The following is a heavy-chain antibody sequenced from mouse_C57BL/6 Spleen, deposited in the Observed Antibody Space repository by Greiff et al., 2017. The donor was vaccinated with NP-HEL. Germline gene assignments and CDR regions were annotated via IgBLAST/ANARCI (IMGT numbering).Heavy chain of an antibody. CDR2: IDPSDSYT. V-gene: IGHV1-69*01. J-gene: IGHJ4*01. CDR1: GYTFTSYW. CDR3: ARNLDYYGSSYAMDY. D-gene: IGHD1-1*01. Sequence: QVQLQQPGAELVMPGASVKLSCKASGYTFTSYWMHWVKQRPGQGLEWIGEIDPSDSYTNYNQKFKGKSTLTVDKSSSTAYMQLSSLTSEDSAVYYWARNLDYYGSSYAMDYWGQGTSVTVSS.